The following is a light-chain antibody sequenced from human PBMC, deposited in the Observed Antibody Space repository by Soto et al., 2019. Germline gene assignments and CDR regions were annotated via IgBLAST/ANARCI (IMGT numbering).Light chain of an antibody. Sequence: EVVLTQSPATLSLSPGEGATLSCRASQSVSTYLAWYRQKPGQAPRLLFYDASNRATGIPTRFSGSGSGTDFTLTISRLEPEDFAVYYCQQYGSSPPLTFGGGTKVDI. V-gene: IGKV3-20*01. J-gene: IGKJ4*01. CDR1: QSVSTY. CDR2: DAS. CDR3: QQYGSSPPLT.